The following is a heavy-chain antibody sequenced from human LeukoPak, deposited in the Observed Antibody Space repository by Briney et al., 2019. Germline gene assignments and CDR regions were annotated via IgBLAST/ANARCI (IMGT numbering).Heavy chain of an antibody. CDR2: IYTSGST. V-gene: IGHV4-61*02. J-gene: IGHJ5*02. Sequence: SETLSLTCTVSGGSISSGSYYWSWIRQPAGKGLEWIGRIYTSGSTNYNPSLKSRVTISVDTSKNQFSLKLSSVTAADTAVYYCAIRAIRGRFGPWGQGTLVTVSS. D-gene: IGHD3-10*01. CDR1: GGSISSGSYY. CDR3: AIRAIRGRFGP.